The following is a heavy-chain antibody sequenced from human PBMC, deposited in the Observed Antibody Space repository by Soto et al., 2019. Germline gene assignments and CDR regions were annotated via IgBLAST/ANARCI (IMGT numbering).Heavy chain of an antibody. J-gene: IGHJ4*02. CDR1: GFTFDDYA. V-gene: IGHV3-9*03. CDR2: ISWNSNII. Sequence: EVQLVESGGGLVQPGRSLRLSCAASGFTFDDYAMHWVRRVPGKGLEWVSSISWNSNIIGYADSVKGRFTISRDNAKNSLYLQMNSLRPEDMALYYCAKVGPDVFCSGGRCYFDYWGQGTLVTVSS. CDR3: AKVGPDVFCSGGRCYFDY. D-gene: IGHD2-15*01.